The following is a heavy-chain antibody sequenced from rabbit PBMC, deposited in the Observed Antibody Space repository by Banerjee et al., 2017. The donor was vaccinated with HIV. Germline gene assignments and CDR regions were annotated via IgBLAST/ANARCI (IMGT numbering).Heavy chain of an antibody. CDR1: GFDISGYH. V-gene: IGHV1S40*01. CDR3: ARSNVGDAWAFAL. J-gene: IGHJ4*01. Sequence: QSLEESGGDLVKPGASLTLTCTASGFDISGYHMCWVRQAPGKGLEWIACIAADTGDYTQYASWAKGRFTMSKTSSTTVTLQMTSLAAADTATYFCARSNVGDAWAFALWGPGTLVTVS. CDR2: IAADTGDYT. D-gene: IGHD6-1*01.